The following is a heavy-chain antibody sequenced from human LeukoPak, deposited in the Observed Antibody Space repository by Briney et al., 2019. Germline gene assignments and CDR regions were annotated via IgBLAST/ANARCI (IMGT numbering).Heavy chain of an antibody. CDR3: AMDAPRSGHSND. J-gene: IGHJ4*02. CDR2: INPNSGGT. D-gene: IGHD6-13*01. Sequence: EASVKVSCKASGYTFTGYYMHWVRQAPGQGLEWMGWINPNSGGTNYAQKFQGRVTMTRDTSISTAYMELSRLRSDDTAVYYCAMDAPRSGHSNDWGQGTLVTVSS. CDR1: GYTFTGYY. V-gene: IGHV1-2*02.